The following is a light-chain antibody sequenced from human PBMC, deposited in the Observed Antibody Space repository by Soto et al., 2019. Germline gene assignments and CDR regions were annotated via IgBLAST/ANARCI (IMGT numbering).Light chain of an antibody. Sequence: EIVLTQSPGTLSLSPGERATLSCRASQSVSNNYLAWYQRKPGQAPRLLIYGASSRATGIPGRFSGSASGTDFTLTITRLEPEDFAVYYCQQYGSSPPTFGQGTKVEIK. CDR3: QQYGSSPPT. V-gene: IGKV3-20*01. CDR1: QSVSNNY. J-gene: IGKJ1*01. CDR2: GAS.